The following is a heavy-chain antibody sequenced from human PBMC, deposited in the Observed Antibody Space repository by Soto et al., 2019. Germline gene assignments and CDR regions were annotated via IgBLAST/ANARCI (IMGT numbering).Heavy chain of an antibody. CDR1: GGSISSYY. CDR3: ARDIFDCSYWYPSVPHDI. CDR2: IYYRGST. J-gene: IGHJ3*02. Sequence: SETLSLTCTVSGGSISSYYWSWIRQPPGKGLEWIGYIYYRGSTNYNPSLKSRVTISVDTSKNQFSLKLSSVTAADTAVYYCARDIFDCSYWYPSVPHDICGQRTFVTVS. V-gene: IGHV4-59*01. D-gene: IGHD6-13*01.